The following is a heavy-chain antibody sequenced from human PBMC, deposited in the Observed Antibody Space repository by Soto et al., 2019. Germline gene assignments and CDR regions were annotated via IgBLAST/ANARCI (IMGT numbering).Heavy chain of an antibody. CDR1: GGSFSGYY. J-gene: IGHJ6*02. V-gene: IGHV4-34*01. CDR2: INHSGST. Sequence: QVQLQQWGAGLLKPSETLSLTCAVYGGSFSGYYWSWIRQPPGKGLEWIGEINHSGSTNYNPSLKSRVTISVDTSKNQFSLELSSVTAADTAVYYCARGFYSSSSTYYYYYGMDVWGQGTTVTVSS. D-gene: IGHD6-6*01. CDR3: ARGFYSSSSTYYYYYGMDV.